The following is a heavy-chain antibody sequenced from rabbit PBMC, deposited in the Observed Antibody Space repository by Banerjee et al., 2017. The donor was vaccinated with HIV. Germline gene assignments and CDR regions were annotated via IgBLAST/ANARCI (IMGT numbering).Heavy chain of an antibody. CDR2: IYAGSSGST. V-gene: IGHV1S40*01. CDR3: ARDSYGYAGVVYVREL. Sequence: QSLEESGGDLVKPGASLTLTCTASGFTLSSSYWICWVRQAPGKGLEWIGCIYAGSSGSTYYASWAKGRFTISKTSSTTVTLQMTSLTAADTATYFCARDSYGYAGVVYVRELWGPGTLVTV. J-gene: IGHJ6*01. D-gene: IGHD6-1*01. CDR1: GFTLSSSYW.